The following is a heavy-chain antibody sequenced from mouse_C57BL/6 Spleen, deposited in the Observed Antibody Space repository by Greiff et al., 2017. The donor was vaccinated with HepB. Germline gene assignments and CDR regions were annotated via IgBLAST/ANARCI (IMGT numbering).Heavy chain of an antibody. CDR2: ILPGSGST. D-gene: IGHD1-1*01. J-gene: IGHJ1*03. CDR3: ARRITTRLDRYFDV. Sequence: QVQLQQSGAELMKPGASVKLSCKATGYTFTDYWIEWVKQRPGHGLEWIGEILPGSGSTNYNEKFKGKATFTADTSSNTAYMQLRSLTTEDSAIYCGARRITTRLDRYFDVWGTGTTVTVSS. V-gene: IGHV1-9*01. CDR1: GYTFTDYW.